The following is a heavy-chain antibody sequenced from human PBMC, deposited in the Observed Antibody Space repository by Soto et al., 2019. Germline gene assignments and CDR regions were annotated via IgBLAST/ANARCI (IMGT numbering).Heavy chain of an antibody. J-gene: IGHJ3*01. CDR3: ERGFGEVVLHALYF. CDR1: GFTFSNYG. Sequence: EVHLVESGGGLVKPGGSLRLSCAGSGFTFSNYGMNWVRQAPGKGLEWVSSISSSSSYTDYADSVKGLFTISRDYANNSVYLQMNRLRAEKRAVYYWERGFGEVVLHALYFWGQGIMVSVAS. CDR2: ISSSSSYT. V-gene: IGHV3-21*01. D-gene: IGHD3-3*01.